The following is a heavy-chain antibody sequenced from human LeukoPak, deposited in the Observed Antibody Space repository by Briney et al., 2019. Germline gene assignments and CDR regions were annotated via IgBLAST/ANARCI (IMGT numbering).Heavy chain of an antibody. CDR2: IWYDGSNK. V-gene: IGHV3-33*01. CDR3: ARDPPEIDSSGPYFDY. D-gene: IGHD6-19*01. J-gene: IGHJ4*02. CDR1: GFTFSSYG. Sequence: GGSLRLSCAASGFTFSSYGMHWVRQAPGKGLEWVAVIWYDGSNKYYADSVKGRFTISRDNSKNTLYLQMNSLRAEDTAVYYCARDPPEIDSSGPYFDYWGQGTLVTVSS.